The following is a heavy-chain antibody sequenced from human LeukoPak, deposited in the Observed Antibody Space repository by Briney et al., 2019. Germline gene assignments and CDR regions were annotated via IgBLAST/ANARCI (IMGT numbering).Heavy chain of an antibody. J-gene: IGHJ5*02. Sequence: GGSLRLSCAASGFTFSSYSMNWVRQTPGKGLEWVSYISSSSSTIYYADSVKGRFTTSRDNAKNSLYLQMNSLRAEDTAVYYCARGKGYGSSLAWFDPWGQGTLVTVSS. CDR1: GFTFSSYS. CDR3: ARGKGYGSSLAWFDP. CDR2: ISSSSSTI. V-gene: IGHV3-48*04. D-gene: IGHD6-13*01.